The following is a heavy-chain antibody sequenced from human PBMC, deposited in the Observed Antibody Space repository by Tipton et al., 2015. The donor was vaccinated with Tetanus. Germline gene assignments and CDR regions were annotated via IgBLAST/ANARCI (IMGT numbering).Heavy chain of an antibody. V-gene: IGHV4-34*01. CDR3: AGYYYDSSGQLNDAFDI. CDR2: INHSGST. D-gene: IGHD3-22*01. CDR1: GGSFSGYY. Sequence: TLSLTCAVYGGSFSGYYWSWIRQPPGKGLEWIGEINHSGSTNYNPSLKSRVTISVDTSKNQFSLKLSSVTAADTAVYYCAGYYYDSSGQLNDAFDIWGQGTMVTVSS. J-gene: IGHJ3*02.